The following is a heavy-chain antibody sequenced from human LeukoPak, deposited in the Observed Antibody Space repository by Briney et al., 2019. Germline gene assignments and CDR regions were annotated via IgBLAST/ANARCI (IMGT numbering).Heavy chain of an antibody. CDR2: ISADNGNT. D-gene: IGHD2-15*01. CDR3: ARQRFKVVVAATNFDY. V-gene: IGHV1-18*03. Sequence: ASVKVSCKASDYIFTTSGISWVRQAPGQGLEWMGWISADNGNTNYAQNLQGRVTMTTDTSTSTAYMELSSQRSEDIDVYYCARQRFKVVVAATNFDYWGQGTLVTVSS. CDR1: DYIFTTSG. J-gene: IGHJ4*02.